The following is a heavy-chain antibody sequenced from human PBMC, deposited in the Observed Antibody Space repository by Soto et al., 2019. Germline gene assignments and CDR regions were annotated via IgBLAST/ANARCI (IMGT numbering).Heavy chain of an antibody. V-gene: IGHV3-33*01. CDR3: ARNRAAADTGAFDI. CDR1: GFTFSSYG. CDR2: IWYDGSNK. J-gene: IGHJ3*02. Sequence: QVQLVESGGGVVQPGRSLRLSCAASGFTFSSYGMHWVRQAPGKGLECVAVIWYDGSNKYYADSVKGRFTISRDNSKNTVYLQMNSLRAEDTAVYYCARNRAAADTGAFDIWGQGTMVTVSS. D-gene: IGHD6-13*01.